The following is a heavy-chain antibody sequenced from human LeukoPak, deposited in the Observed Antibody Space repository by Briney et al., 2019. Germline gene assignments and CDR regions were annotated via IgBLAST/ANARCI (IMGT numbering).Heavy chain of an antibody. J-gene: IGHJ4*02. D-gene: IGHD3-10*01. CDR3: ARAGYRGGSLIPNYFDY. Sequence: SETLSLTCTVSGASISSSYWSWIRQPPGKGLEWIGEINHSGSTNYNPSLKSRVTISVDTSKNQFSLKLSSVTAADTAVYYCARAGYRGGSLIPNYFDYWGQGTLVTVSS. CDR1: GASISSSY. V-gene: IGHV4-34*01. CDR2: INHSGST.